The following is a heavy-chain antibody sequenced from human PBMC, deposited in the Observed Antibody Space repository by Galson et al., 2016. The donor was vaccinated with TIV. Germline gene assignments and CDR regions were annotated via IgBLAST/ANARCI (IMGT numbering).Heavy chain of an antibody. J-gene: IGHJ6*02. V-gene: IGHV3-33*01. CDR3: ARIHRSYGMDV. CDR2: ISYDGSDK. D-gene: IGHD5-18*01. CDR1: GFTFSSYG. Sequence: LRLSCATSGFTFSSYGMHWVRQAPGKGLEWVAIISYDGSDKDYTDSVKGRFTISRDKSKNTLYLQMDSVRVEDTATYYCARIHRSYGMDVWGQGTTVTVSS.